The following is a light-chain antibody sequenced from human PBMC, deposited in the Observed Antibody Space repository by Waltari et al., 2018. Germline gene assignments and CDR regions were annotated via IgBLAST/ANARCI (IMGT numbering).Light chain of an antibody. CDR1: QSVSSN. J-gene: IGKJ2*01. V-gene: IGKV3-15*01. CDR3: QQYNNWYT. Sequence: EIVMTQSPATLSVSPGERATLSCRASQSVSSNLAWDQQKPGQAPRLLIYGASTRATVIPVRFSGSGSGTAFTLTLSSMQSEDFAVYYCQQYNNWYTFGQGTKLEIK. CDR2: GAS.